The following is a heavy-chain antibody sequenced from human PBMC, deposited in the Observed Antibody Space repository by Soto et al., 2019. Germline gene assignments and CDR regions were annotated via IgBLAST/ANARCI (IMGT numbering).Heavy chain of an antibody. V-gene: IGHV3-21*01. D-gene: IGHD2-2*01. CDR2: ISSSSSYI. CDR1: GFTFSSYS. Sequence: GGSLRLSCAASGFTFSSYSMNWVRQAPGKGLEWVSSISSSSSYIYYADSVEGRFTISRDNAKNSLYLQMNSLRAEDTAVYYCARVGPGDCSSTSCYFYGYAFDIWGQGTMVTVSS. J-gene: IGHJ3*02. CDR3: ARVGPGDCSSTSCYFYGYAFDI.